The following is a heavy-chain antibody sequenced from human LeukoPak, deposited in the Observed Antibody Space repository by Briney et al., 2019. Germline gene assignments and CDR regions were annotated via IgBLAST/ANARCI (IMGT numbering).Heavy chain of an antibody. Sequence: PGGSLRLSCAASGFTFSAYAMSWVRQAPGKGLEWVSSISGSGGSPYYADSVKGRFTISRDNYKNTLYLQMNSPRAEDTAIYYCAKDSAYSSGWTDYWGQGTLVTVSS. CDR3: AKDSAYSSGWTDY. CDR1: GFTFSAYA. J-gene: IGHJ4*02. V-gene: IGHV3-23*01. D-gene: IGHD6-19*01. CDR2: ISGSGGSP.